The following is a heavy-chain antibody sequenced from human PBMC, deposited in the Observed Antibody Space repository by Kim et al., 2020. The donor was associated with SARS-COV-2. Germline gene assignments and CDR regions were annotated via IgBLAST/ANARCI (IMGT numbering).Heavy chain of an antibody. J-gene: IGHJ4*02. V-gene: IGHV4-34*01. CDR3: ARGKNIRRDGSCYFDY. CDR2: INHSGST. Sequence: SETLSLTCAVYGGSFSGYYWSWIRQPPGKGLEWIGEINHSGSTNYNPSLKSRVTISVDTSKNQFSLKLSSVTAADTAVYYCARGKNIRRDGSCYFDYWGQGTLVTVSS. CDR1: GGSFSGYY. D-gene: IGHD2-15*01.